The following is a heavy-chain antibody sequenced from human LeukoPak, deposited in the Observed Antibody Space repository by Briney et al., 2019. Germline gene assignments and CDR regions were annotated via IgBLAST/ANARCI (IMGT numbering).Heavy chain of an antibody. CDR1: GLSVADTY. V-gene: IGHV3-53*01. Sequence: PRGSLRLSCAVSGLSVADTYMARVRQAPGKGLEWVATLYIAGESYYADSVRGRFNISRDNSENTLYLQMTTVRDDDTAIYYCAAGFRSEFIYFYLHVWGKGTPVTVSS. CDR3: AAGFRSEFIYFYLHV. J-gene: IGHJ6*03. D-gene: IGHD1-14*01. CDR2: LYIAGES.